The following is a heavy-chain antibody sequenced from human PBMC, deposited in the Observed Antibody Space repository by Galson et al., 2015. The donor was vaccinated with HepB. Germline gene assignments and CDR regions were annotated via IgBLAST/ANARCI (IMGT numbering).Heavy chain of an antibody. D-gene: IGHD3-10*01. CDR2: IYFSGFT. J-gene: IGHJ3*01. CDR3: ARDRITAVVGGAGGRAFDL. V-gene: IGHV4-61*02. Sequence: TLSLTCTVSGGSVSDGNYYWSWIRQPAGKGLEWIGRIYFSGFTADNPSFKSRVTMSLDKAKNQFSLNLSSLTAADTAIYYCARDRITAVVGGAGGRAFDLWGQGTMVTVSS. CDR1: GGSVSDGNYY.